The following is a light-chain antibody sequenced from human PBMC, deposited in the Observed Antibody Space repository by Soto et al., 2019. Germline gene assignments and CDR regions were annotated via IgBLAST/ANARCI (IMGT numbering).Light chain of an antibody. V-gene: IGKV2-30*01. J-gene: IGKJ1*01. Sequence: IVLTQSPLSLSVTLGQPASISCRSSQSLVYSDGNTYLNWFHQRPGQSPRRLIHKVSNRDSGVPDRFSGSGSDTHFTLSISRVEADDVGVFYCMQGISFTFGQGTRVEIK. CDR1: QSLVYSDGNTY. CDR2: KVS. CDR3: MQGISFT.